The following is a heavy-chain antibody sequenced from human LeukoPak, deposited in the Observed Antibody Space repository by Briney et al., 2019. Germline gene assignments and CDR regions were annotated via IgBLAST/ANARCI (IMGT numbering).Heavy chain of an antibody. CDR1: GGSISSGSYY. CDR3: ARRAYSYGNNWFDP. V-gene: IGHV4-39*01. D-gene: IGHD5-18*01. J-gene: IGHJ5*02. Sequence: SETLSLTCTVSGGSISSGSYYWGWIRQPPGKGLEWIGSIYYSGSTYYNPSLKSRVTISVDTSKNQFSLKLSSVTAADTAVYYCARRAYSYGNNWFDPWGQGTLVTVSS. CDR2: IYYSGST.